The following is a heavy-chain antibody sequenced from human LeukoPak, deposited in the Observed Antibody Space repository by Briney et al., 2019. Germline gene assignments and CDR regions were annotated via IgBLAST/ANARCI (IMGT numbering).Heavy chain of an antibody. J-gene: IGHJ3*02. D-gene: IGHD3-10*01. CDR3: AKDQWFGEFDAFDI. V-gene: IGHV3-30*18. CDR2: ISYDGSNK. CDR1: GFTFSSYG. Sequence: GGSLRLSCAASGFTFSSYGMHWVRQAPGEGLEWVAVISYDGSNKYYADSVKGRFTISRDNSKNTLYLQMNSLRAEDTAVYCCAKDQWFGEFDAFDIWGQGTMVTVSS.